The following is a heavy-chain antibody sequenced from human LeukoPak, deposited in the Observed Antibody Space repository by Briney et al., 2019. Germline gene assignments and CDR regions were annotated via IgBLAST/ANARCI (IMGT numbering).Heavy chain of an antibody. V-gene: IGHV3-30-3*01. D-gene: IGHD2-8*01. CDR3: ARGPERTGVGTRYYYDMDV. CDR1: GFIFSSYA. Sequence: PGRSLRLSCAASGFIFSSYAMHWVRQAPGKGLEWVAVISYDGSNKYYADSVKGRFTISRDNSKNTLYLQMNSLRAEDTAVYYCARGPERTGVGTRYYYDMDVWGQGTTVTVSS. CDR2: ISYDGSNK. J-gene: IGHJ6*02.